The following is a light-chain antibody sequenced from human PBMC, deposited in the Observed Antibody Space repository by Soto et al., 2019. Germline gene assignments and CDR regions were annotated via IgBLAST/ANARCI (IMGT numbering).Light chain of an antibody. CDR3: QQLTFYPLL. Sequence: DIQLTQSPSFLSASVGDRITITCRASQDISRFLAWYQQKPGKAPKLLIYAASTLQTGVPSRFSGSGSETYFTLTISRLQPEDFATYYGQQLTFYPLLFGGGTKVEIK. J-gene: IGKJ4*01. V-gene: IGKV1-9*01. CDR1: QDISRF. CDR2: AAS.